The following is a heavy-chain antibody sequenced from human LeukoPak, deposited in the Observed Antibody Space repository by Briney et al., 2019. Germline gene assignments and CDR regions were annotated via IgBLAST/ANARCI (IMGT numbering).Heavy chain of an antibody. CDR2: IRYDGSNT. V-gene: IGHV3-30*02. Sequence: GGSLSLSCAASGFTFSSYGMHWLRQAPGTGLEWVAFIRYDGSNTYYADSVKGRFTISRDNSKNSLYLQMKSLRAEDTAVYYCAKDSRNYFSPDYWGQGTLVTVSS. J-gene: IGHJ4*02. CDR3: AKDSRNYFSPDY. D-gene: IGHD1-7*01. CDR1: GFTFSSYG.